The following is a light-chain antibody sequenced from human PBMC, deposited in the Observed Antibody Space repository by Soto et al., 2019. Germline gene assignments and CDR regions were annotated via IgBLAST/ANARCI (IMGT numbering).Light chain of an antibody. CDR3: QQRTNWPVT. CDR2: DAS. V-gene: IGKV3-11*01. J-gene: IGKJ3*01. Sequence: EIVLTQSPATLSLSPGERATLSCRASQSVGSYLAWYQHKPGQAPRLLIYDASNRATGIPARFSGSGSGTDFTLTITSLEPEDLAVYYCQQRTNWPVTFGPGTKVDIK. CDR1: QSVGSY.